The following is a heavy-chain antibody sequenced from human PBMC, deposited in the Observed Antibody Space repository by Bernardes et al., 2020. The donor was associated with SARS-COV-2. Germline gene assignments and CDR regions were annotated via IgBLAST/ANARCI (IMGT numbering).Heavy chain of an antibody. Sequence: SETLSLTCTVSGGSISNTHYYWGWLLQPPGKGLEWIGNIYYSWSTYYNPSLKSRVTISIATSKNQFSLKLSSVTAAETSLYYCARYCSSTSCSREAFDIWGQGTMVTVFS. CDR1: GGSISNTHYY. CDR3: ARYCSSTSCSREAFDI. CDR2: IYYSWST. J-gene: IGHJ3*02. D-gene: IGHD2-2*01. V-gene: IGHV4-39*01.